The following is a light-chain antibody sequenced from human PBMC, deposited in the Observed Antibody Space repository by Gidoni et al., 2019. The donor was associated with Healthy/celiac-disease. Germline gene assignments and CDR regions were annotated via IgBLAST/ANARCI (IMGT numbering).Light chain of an antibody. CDR1: QSVSSSY. Sequence: EIVLTQSPGTLSWSPGERATLSCRASQSVSSSYLAGYQQKPGQAPSLLIYGASSRASGIPDRFICSGSGTDFSLTISSLEPEDFAVYYCQQYGSSPPWTFGQGTKVEIK. V-gene: IGKV3-20*01. CDR3: QQYGSSPPWT. J-gene: IGKJ1*01. CDR2: GAS.